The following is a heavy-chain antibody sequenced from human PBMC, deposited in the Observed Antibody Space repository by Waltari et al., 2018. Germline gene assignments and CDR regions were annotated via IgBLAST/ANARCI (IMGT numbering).Heavy chain of an antibody. D-gene: IGHD1-26*01. CDR3: AGFSGNYSY. CDR1: GFTFSTYW. CDR2: INQGGSGK. Sequence: EERLVESGGGLVQPGESLRLSCAASGFTFSTYWMGWVREAPGKGLEWVAHINQGGSGKYYVDSVKGRFTSSRDNARNSLYLQMNSLRAEDTALYYCAGFSGNYSYWGQGTLVTVSS. J-gene: IGHJ4*02. V-gene: IGHV3-7*01.